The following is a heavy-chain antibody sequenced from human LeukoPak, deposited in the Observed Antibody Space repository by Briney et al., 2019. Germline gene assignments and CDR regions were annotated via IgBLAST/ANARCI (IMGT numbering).Heavy chain of an antibody. CDR3: AKTRPWYSSSWYYFDY. J-gene: IGHJ4*02. D-gene: IGHD6-13*01. CDR1: GFTFSSYA. Sequence: GGSLRLSCAASGFTFSSYAMHWVRQAPGKGLEWVAVISYDGSNKYYADSVKGRFTISRDNSKNTLYLQMNSLRAEDTAVYYCAKTRPWYSSSWYYFDYWGQGTLVTVSS. V-gene: IGHV3-30-3*01. CDR2: ISYDGSNK.